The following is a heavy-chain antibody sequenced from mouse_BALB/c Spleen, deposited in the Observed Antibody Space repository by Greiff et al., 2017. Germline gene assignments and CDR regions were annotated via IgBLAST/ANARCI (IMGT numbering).Heavy chain of an antibody. CDR2: INPSTGYT. Sequence: QVQLQQSGAELAKPGASVKMSCKASGYTFTSYWMHWVKQRPGQGLEWIGYINPSTGYTEYNQKFKDKATLTADKSSSTAYMQLSSLTSEDSAVYYCASGKLTGPGYWGQGTTLTVSS. CDR3: ASGKLTGPGY. CDR1: GYTFTSYW. J-gene: IGHJ2*01. V-gene: IGHV1-7*01. D-gene: IGHD1-1*01.